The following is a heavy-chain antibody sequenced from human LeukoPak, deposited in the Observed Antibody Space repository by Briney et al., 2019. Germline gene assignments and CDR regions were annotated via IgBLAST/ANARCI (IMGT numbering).Heavy chain of an antibody. Sequence: GGSLRLSCAASGFTFSSYNMNWARQAPGKGPEWVSSITTSSTYIYYADSVKGRFTISRDNAKNSLYLQMNSLRAEDTAVYYCAELGITMIGGVWGKGTTVTISS. CDR3: AELGITMIGGV. D-gene: IGHD3-10*02. CDR1: GFTFSSYN. CDR2: ITTSSTYI. J-gene: IGHJ6*04. V-gene: IGHV3-21*01.